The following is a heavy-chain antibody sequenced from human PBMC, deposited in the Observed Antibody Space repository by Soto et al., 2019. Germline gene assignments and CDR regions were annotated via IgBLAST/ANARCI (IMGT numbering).Heavy chain of an antibody. CDR3: AKDVRVFFDGAGSHGALDY. Sequence: AGSMGLSSAASGFTFSIYAMNGVRQAPGKGLEWVSAIGGRDGSTYYADSVQGRFTISRDNSKNTLYLHMTSLTAADTAVYYCAKDVRVFFDGAGSHGALDYWGQGTPVTVSS. CDR2: IGGRDGST. V-gene: IGHV3-23*01. D-gene: IGHD2-8*01. CDR1: GFTFSIYA. J-gene: IGHJ4*02.